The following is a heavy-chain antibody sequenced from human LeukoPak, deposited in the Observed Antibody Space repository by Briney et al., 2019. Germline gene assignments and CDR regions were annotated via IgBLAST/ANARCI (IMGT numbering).Heavy chain of an antibody. D-gene: IGHD6-19*01. V-gene: IGHV3-21*01. CDR3: ARDFSGWSDY. Sequence: GGSLRLSCAASGFTFSSYSMNWVRQAPGKGLEWVSSISSSSSYIYYAASVKGRFTISRDNAKNSLYLQMNGLRAEDTAVYYCARDFSGWSDYWGQGTLVTVSS. CDR2: ISSSSSYI. J-gene: IGHJ4*02. CDR1: GFTFSSYS.